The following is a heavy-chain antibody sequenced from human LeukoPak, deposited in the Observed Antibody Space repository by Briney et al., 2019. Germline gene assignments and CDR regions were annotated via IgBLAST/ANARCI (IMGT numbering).Heavy chain of an antibody. CDR2: ISSSGSTI. CDR1: GFTFSSYE. V-gene: IGHV3-48*03. D-gene: IGHD3-10*02. CDR3: AELGITMIGGV. Sequence: KSGGSLRLSCAAFGFTFSSYEMNWVRQAPGKGLEWVSYISSSGSTIYYADSVKGRFTISRDNAKNSLYLQMNSLRAEDTAVYYCAELGITMIGGVWGKGTTVTISS. J-gene: IGHJ6*04.